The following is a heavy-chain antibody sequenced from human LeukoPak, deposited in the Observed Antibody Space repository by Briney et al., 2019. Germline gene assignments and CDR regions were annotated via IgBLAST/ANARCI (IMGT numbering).Heavy chain of an antibody. J-gene: IGHJ4*02. CDR1: GFTFSSYW. D-gene: IGHD3-3*01. Sequence: PGGSPRLSCAASGFTFSSYWIHWVRQAPGKGLVWVSRINTDGSSTTYADSVKGRFTISRDNAKNTLYLQMNSLRAEDTAVYYCARGYYDFWSGYQSFDYWGQGTLVTVSS. V-gene: IGHV3-74*01. CDR3: ARGYYDFWSGYQSFDY. CDR2: INTDGSST.